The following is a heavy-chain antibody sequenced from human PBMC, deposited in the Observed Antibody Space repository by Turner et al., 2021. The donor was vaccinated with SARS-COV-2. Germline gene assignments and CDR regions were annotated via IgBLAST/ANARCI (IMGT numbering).Heavy chain of an antibody. Sequence: EVQLVGSGGGLVQPGGSLRLSCAASGFTFSSYSMNWVRQAPGKGLEWVSYISSSSSTIYYADSVKGRFTISRDNAKNSLYLQMNSLRDEDTAVYYCAKWGFRYFWSGYYRGDDYYGMDVWGQGTTVTVSS. J-gene: IGHJ6*02. CDR2: ISSSSSTI. V-gene: IGHV3-48*02. D-gene: IGHD3-3*01. CDR1: GFTFSSYS. CDR3: AKWGFRYFWSGYYRGDDYYGMDV.